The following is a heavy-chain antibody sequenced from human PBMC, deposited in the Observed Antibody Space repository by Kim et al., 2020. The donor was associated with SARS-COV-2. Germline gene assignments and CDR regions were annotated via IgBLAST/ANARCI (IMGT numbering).Heavy chain of an antibody. CDR1: GFIFSSHW. V-gene: IGHV3-7*03. CDR3: VRVPKGDYYGMAV. J-gene: IGHJ6*02. Sequence: GGSLRLSCAASGFIFSSHWMSWVRQAPGKGLEWVANIKQDGSEKSYVDSVEGRFTISRDNAKNSLYLQMNNLRAEDTAMYYCVRVPKGDYYGMAVWGQGTTVTVSS. CDR2: IKQDGSEK.